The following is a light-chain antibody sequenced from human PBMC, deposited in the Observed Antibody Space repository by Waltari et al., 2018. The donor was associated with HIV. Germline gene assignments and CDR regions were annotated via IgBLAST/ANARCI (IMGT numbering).Light chain of an antibody. CDR3: QQYFATPVT. CDR1: QSVLDTSKNKNY. J-gene: IGKJ4*01. Sequence: DTVMTQSPDALAVSLGAGATINCKSSQSVLDTSKNKNYLAWYQQKPGQPPRVLLYWASTRESGVPDRFSGSGSATDFSLTISSLQAEDVAVYYCQQYFATPVTFGGGTKVEIK. V-gene: IGKV4-1*01. CDR2: WAS.